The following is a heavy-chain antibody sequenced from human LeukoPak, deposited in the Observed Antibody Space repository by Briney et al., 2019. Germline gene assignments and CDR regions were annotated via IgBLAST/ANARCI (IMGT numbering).Heavy chain of an antibody. D-gene: IGHD3-22*01. V-gene: IGHV3-23*01. CDR3: AKDHDSSSYYHDAFDI. CDR1: GFTFSSYA. CDR2: ISGSGGDT. Sequence: PGGSLRLSCAAPGFTFSSYAMSWVRQAPGKGLEWVSVISGSGGDTYYADSVKGRFTISRDNSKNTLYLQMNSLRAEDTAVYYCAKDHDSSSYYHDAFDIWGQGTMVTVSS. J-gene: IGHJ3*02.